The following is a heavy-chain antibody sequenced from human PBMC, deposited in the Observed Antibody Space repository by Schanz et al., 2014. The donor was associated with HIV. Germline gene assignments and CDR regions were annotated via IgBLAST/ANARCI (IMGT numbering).Heavy chain of an antibody. D-gene: IGHD2-15*01. CDR3: ARDLNRWRDGSEKWFDT. Sequence: QVRLVQSGAEVKKPGGSVKVSCTASGYTFVDHYVHWVRQAPGQGLEWMGWISGKNGETNYAQNFQGRVTMTTDTSASTTYMELTSLRSDDTAMYYCARDLNRWRDGSEKWFDTWGQGTLVTVSS. CDR2: ISGKNGET. V-gene: IGHV1-18*04. CDR1: GYTFVDHY. J-gene: IGHJ5*02.